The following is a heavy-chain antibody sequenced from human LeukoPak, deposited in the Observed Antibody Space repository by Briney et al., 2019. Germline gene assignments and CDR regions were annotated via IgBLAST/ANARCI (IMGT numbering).Heavy chain of an antibody. CDR2: ISSSSSYI. CDR3: ARDVGAPFDY. J-gene: IGHJ4*02. Sequence: GGSLRLSCAASGFTFSSYSMTWVRQAPGKGLEWDSSISSSSSYIYYADSVKGRFTISRDNAKNSLYLQMNSLRAEDTAVYYCARDVGAPFDYWGQGTLVTVSS. CDR1: GFTFSSYS. D-gene: IGHD1-26*01. V-gene: IGHV3-21*01.